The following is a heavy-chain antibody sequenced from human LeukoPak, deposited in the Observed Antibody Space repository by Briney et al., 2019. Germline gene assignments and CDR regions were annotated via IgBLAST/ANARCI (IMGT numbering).Heavy chain of an antibody. CDR1: GYTFTAYY. CDR3: ARDYYDSSGFGAFDI. J-gene: IGHJ3*02. V-gene: IGHV1-2*02. Sequence: ASVKVSCKASGYTFTAYYMHWVRQAPGQGLEWMGWINPNSGGTNYAQKFQGRVTMTRDTSISTAYMELSRLRSVDTAVYYCARDYYDSSGFGAFDIWGQGAMVTVSS. D-gene: IGHD3-22*01. CDR2: INPNSGGT.